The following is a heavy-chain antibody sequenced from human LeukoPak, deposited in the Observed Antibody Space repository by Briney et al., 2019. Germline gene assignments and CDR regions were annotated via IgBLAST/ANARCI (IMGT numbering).Heavy chain of an antibody. CDR1: GGSISSYY. Sequence: SETLSLTCTVPGGSISSYYWSWIRQPPGKGLEWIGYMYYSGSTNYNPSLKSRVTISVDTSKNQFSLTLSSVTAADTAVYYCARGVSYYDSSGYYNEYFQHWGQGTLVTVSS. V-gene: IGHV4-59*08. D-gene: IGHD3-22*01. J-gene: IGHJ1*01. CDR2: MYYSGST. CDR3: ARGVSYYDSSGYYNEYFQH.